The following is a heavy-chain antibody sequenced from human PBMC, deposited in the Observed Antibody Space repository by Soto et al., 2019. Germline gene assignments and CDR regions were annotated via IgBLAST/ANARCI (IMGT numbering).Heavy chain of an antibody. J-gene: IGHJ6*02. CDR2: IVVGSGHS. CDR1: GFTFISSA. CDR3: AAASSTSGGYYGMDV. D-gene: IGHD2-2*01. V-gene: IGHV1-58*02. Sequence: SVKVSCKTSGFTFISSAMQWVRQARGQRLEWIGWIVVGSGHSNYAQKFQERVTITRDMSTTTAYMELSSLRSEDTAVYYCAAASSTSGGYYGMDVWGQGTTVTVSS.